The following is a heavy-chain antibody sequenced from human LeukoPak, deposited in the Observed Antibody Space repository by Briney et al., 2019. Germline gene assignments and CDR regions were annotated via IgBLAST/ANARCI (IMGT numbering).Heavy chain of an antibody. V-gene: IGHV3-74*01. J-gene: IGHJ4*02. Sequence: GGSLRLSCAASGFTFSSYWMHWVRQGPGKGLVWVSRINHDGSSTNYADSVKGRFTISRDNAKNTVYLQMNSLRAEDTAVYYCVRDWGYDSSGYWQKYFDTWGQGTLVTVSS. CDR2: INHDGSST. D-gene: IGHD3-22*01. CDR3: VRDWGYDSSGYWQKYFDT. CDR1: GFTFSSYW.